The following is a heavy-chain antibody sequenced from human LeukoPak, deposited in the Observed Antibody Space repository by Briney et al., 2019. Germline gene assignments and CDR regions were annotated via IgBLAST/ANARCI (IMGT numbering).Heavy chain of an antibody. J-gene: IGHJ4*02. CDR2: ISSSSSTI. CDR3: ARVGNLRYFDWLLSSSDY. Sequence: GGSLRLSCAASGFTFSSYSMNWVRPAPGKGLEWVSYISSSSSTIYYADSVKGRFTISRDNAKNSLYLQMNSLRAEDTAVYYCARVGNLRYFDWLLSSSDYWGQGPLVTVSS. CDR1: GFTFSSYS. V-gene: IGHV3-48*01. D-gene: IGHD3-9*01.